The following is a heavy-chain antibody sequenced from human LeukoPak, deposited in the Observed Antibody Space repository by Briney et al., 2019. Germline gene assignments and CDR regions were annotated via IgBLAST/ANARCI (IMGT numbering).Heavy chain of an antibody. CDR1: GYTFTNYY. J-gene: IGHJ4*02. CDR2: INPSGGST. V-gene: IGHV1-46*01. CDR3: ARAGPGSYYDILTGYYSYYFDY. Sequence: ASVKVSCKTSGYTFTNYYIHWVRQAPGQGLEWMGIINPSGGSTSYAQKLQGRVTMTTDTSTSTAYMELRSLRSDDTAVYYCARAGPGSYYDILTGYYSYYFDYWGQGTLVTVSS. D-gene: IGHD3-9*01.